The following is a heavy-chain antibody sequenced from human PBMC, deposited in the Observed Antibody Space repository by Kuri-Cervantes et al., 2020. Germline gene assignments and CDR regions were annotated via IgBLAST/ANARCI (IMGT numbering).Heavy chain of an antibody. Sequence: ETLSLTCAASGFTFSSYSMNWVRQAPGKGLEWVSSISSSSSYIYYADSVKGRFTISRDNAKNSLYLQMNSLRAKDTAVYYCARPRSRIAVAQTPGYDYWGQGTLVTVSS. CDR3: ARPRSRIAVAQTPGYDY. D-gene: IGHD6-19*01. CDR1: GFTFSSYS. J-gene: IGHJ4*02. CDR2: ISSSSSYI. V-gene: IGHV3-21*01.